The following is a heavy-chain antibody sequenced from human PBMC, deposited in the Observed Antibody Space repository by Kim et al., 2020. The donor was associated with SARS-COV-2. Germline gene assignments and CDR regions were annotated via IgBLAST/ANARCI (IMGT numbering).Heavy chain of an antibody. CDR2: FTGGTGST. CDR3: AKGGVNLGDY. Sequence: GGSLRISCAASGFAFSTYAMTWVRQAPGKGLEWVSTFTGGTGSTSYADSVKGRFTISRDNSKNTLSLQMNSLRVEDTAVYYCAKGGVNLGDYWGQGTLVT. CDR1: GFAFSTYA. V-gene: IGHV3-23*01. D-gene: IGHD1-26*01. J-gene: IGHJ4*02.